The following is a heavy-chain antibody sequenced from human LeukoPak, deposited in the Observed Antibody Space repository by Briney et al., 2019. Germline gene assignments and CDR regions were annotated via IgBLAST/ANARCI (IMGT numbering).Heavy chain of an antibody. CDR3: ARGVPFSGSYSFGKIDY. V-gene: IGHV4-39*07. Sequence: PSETLSLTCTVSGGSISSSSYYWGWIRQPPGTGLEWIGSIYYSGSTYYNPSLKSRVTISVDTSKNQFSLKLSSVTAADTAVYYCARGVPFSGSYSFGKIDYWGQGTLVTVSS. J-gene: IGHJ4*02. CDR1: GGSISSSSYY. CDR2: IYYSGST. D-gene: IGHD1-26*01.